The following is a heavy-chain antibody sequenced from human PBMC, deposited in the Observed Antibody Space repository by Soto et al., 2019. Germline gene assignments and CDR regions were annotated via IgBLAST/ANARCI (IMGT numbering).Heavy chain of an antibody. J-gene: IGHJ5*02. V-gene: IGHV3-23*01. CDR3: AKNKGLTIFGVVTPSWFDP. CDR2: ISGSGGST. Sequence: HPGGSLRLSCAASGFTFSSYAMSWVRQAPGKGLEWVSAISGSGGSTYYADSVKGRFTISRDNSKNTLYLQMNSLRAEDTAVYYCAKNKGLTIFGVVTPSWFDPWGQGTLVTVSS. CDR1: GFTFSSYA. D-gene: IGHD3-3*01.